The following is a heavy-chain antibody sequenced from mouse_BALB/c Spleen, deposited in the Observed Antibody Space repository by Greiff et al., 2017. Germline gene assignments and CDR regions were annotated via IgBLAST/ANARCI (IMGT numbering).Heavy chain of an antibody. CDR1: GFTFSDYY. Sequence: EVKVEESGGGLVKPGGSLKLSCAASGFTFSDYYMYWVRQTPEKRLEWVATISDGGSYTYYPDSVKRRFTISRDNAKNNLYLQMSSLKSEDTAMYYCARGDGNYWYFDVWGAGTTVTVSS. CDR3: ARGDGNYWYFDV. D-gene: IGHD2-1*01. CDR2: ISDGGSYT. J-gene: IGHJ1*01. V-gene: IGHV5-4*02.